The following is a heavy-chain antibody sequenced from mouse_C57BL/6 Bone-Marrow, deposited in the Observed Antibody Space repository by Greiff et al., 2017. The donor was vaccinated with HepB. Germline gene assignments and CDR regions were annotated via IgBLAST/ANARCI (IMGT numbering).Heavy chain of an antibody. V-gene: IGHV1-18*01. CDR1: GYTFTDYN. J-gene: IGHJ4*01. CDR3: ARLPIITTVVATDYAMDY. Sequence: EVQLQQSGPELVKPGASVKIPCKASGYTFTDYNMDWVKQSHGKSLEWIGDINPNNGGTIYNQKFKGKATLTVDKSSSTAYMELRSLTSEDTAVYYCARLPIITTVVATDYAMDYWGQGTSVTVSS. CDR2: INPNNGGT. D-gene: IGHD1-1*01.